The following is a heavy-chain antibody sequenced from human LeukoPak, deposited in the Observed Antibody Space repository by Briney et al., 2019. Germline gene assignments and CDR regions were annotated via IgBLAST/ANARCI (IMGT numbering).Heavy chain of an antibody. CDR3: ARVNYDFWSGNSDY. J-gene: IGHJ4*02. Sequence: GGSLRLSCAASGFTFRSYEMNWVRQAPGKGLEWVSYISSSGSTIYYADSVKGRFTISRDNAKNSLYLQMNSLRAEDTAVYYCARVNYDFWSGNSDYWGQGTLVTVSS. D-gene: IGHD3-3*01. CDR2: ISSSGSTI. V-gene: IGHV3-48*03. CDR1: GFTFRSYE.